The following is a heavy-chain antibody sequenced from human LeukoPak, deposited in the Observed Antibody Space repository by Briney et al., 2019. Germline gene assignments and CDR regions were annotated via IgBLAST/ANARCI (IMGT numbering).Heavy chain of an antibody. CDR1: GSTFDDYA. Sequence: GGSLRLSCAASGSTFDDYAMHWVRQAPGKGLEWVSGISWNSGSIGYADSVKGRFTISRDNAKNSLYLQMNSLRAEDTALYYCAKEHYYDSSGTLDHWGQGTLVTVSS. CDR3: AKEHYYDSSGTLDH. D-gene: IGHD3-22*01. V-gene: IGHV3-9*01. J-gene: IGHJ4*02. CDR2: ISWNSGSI.